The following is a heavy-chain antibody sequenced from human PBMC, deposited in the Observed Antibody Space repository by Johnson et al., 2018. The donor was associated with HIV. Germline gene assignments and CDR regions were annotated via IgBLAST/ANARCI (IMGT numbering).Heavy chain of an antibody. Sequence: MQLVESGGGLVQPGGSLRLSCAASGFTFSSYWMHWVRQAPGKGLVWVSRINSDGSSTSYADSVKGRFTISRDNANNSLSLQMSGLRADDTAVYYCVRETRDDAFDIWGQGTMVTVSS. D-gene: IGHD4-11*01. CDR2: INSDGSST. CDR3: VRETRDDAFDI. CDR1: GFTFSSYW. V-gene: IGHV3-74*01. J-gene: IGHJ3*02.